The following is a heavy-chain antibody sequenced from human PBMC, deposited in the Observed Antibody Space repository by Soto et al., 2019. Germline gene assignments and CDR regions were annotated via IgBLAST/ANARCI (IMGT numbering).Heavy chain of an antibody. D-gene: IGHD3-9*01. CDR3: AREYFDWLQHYYYYAMDV. Sequence: PGGSLRLSCAASGFTFSSYSMNWVRQAPGKGLEWVSSISSSSSYIYYADSVKGRFTISRDNAKNSLYLQMNSLRAEDTAVYYCAREYFDWLQHYYYYAMDVWGQGTTVTVAS. V-gene: IGHV3-21*01. CDR1: GFTFSSYS. J-gene: IGHJ6*02. CDR2: ISSSSSYI.